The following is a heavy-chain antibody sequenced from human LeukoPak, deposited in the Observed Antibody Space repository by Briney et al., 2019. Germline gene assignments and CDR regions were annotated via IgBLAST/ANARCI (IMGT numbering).Heavy chain of an antibody. V-gene: IGHV4-39*01. CDR1: GGSISSSSYY. CDR3: ATSVTGYSSPFYY. CDR2: IYYSGST. J-gene: IGHJ4*02. D-gene: IGHD6-13*01. Sequence: SETLSLTCTVSGGSISSSSYYWGWIRQPPGKGLEWIGSIYYSGSTYYNPSLKSRVTISVDTSKNQFSLKLSSVTAADTAVYYCATSVTGYSSPFYYWGQGTLVTVSP.